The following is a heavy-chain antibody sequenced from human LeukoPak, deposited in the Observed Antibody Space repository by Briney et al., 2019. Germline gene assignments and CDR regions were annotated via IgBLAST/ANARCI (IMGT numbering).Heavy chain of an antibody. V-gene: IGHV3-23*01. CDR1: GFTFSSYA. CDR3: AKELTHPLSSWYEEDY. D-gene: IGHD6-13*01. Sequence: PGGPLRLSCAASGFTFSSYAMSWVRQAPGKGLEWVSAISGSGGSTYYADSVKGRFTISRDNSENTLYLQMNSLRAEDTAVYYCAKELTHPLSSWYEEDYWGQGTLVTVSS. J-gene: IGHJ4*02. CDR2: ISGSGGST.